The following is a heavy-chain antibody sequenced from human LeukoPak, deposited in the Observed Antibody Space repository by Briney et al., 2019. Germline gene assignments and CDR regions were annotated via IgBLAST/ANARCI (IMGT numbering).Heavy chain of an antibody. CDR3: ARSPINKYSGSYLYYFDY. J-gene: IGHJ4*02. CDR2: INHSGST. CDR1: GGSFSGYY. V-gene: IGHV4-34*01. D-gene: IGHD3-10*01. Sequence: PSETLSLTCAVYGGSFSGYYWSWIRQPPGKGLEWIGEINHSGSTNYNPSLKSRVTISVDTSKNQFSLKLSSVTAADTAVYYCARSPINKYSGSYLYYFDYWGQGTLVTVSS.